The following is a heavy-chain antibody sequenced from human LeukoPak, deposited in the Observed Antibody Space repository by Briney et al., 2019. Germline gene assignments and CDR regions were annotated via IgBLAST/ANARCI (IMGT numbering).Heavy chain of an antibody. CDR3: ARVSRVDILTGPYFDY. V-gene: IGHV1-18*01. CDR2: ISAYNGNT. Sequence: GASVKVSCKASGYTFATYGLTWVRQAPGQGLEWMGWISAYNGNTNYAQKLQGRVTMTTDTSTSTAYMELRSLRSDDTAVYYCARVSRVDILTGPYFDYWGQGTLVTVSS. J-gene: IGHJ4*02. CDR1: GYTFATYG. D-gene: IGHD3-9*01.